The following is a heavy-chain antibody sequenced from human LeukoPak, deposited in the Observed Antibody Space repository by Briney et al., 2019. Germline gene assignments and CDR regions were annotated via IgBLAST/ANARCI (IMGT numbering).Heavy chain of an antibody. D-gene: IGHD5-18*01. J-gene: IGHJ4*02. V-gene: IGHV3-66*01. Sequence: RGGSLRLSSAASGFTVSNNYMSWVRQAPGKGLEWVSVIYSGGSTYYADSVKGRFTISRDISKNTLYLQMNSLRAEDTAVYYCASLGYSYGNHHFDYWGQGTLVTVSS. CDR3: ASLGYSYGNHHFDY. CDR1: GFTVSNNY. CDR2: IYSGGST.